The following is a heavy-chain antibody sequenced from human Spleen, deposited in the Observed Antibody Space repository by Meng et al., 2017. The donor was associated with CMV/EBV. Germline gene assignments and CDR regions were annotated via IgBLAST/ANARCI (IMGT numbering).Heavy chain of an antibody. Sequence: SGYTFKNYASIWVRQVPGQGFEWLGWINTSNDKTKYAQKFQDRVTMTTDTSTSTGYMELRSLTSDDTAVYYCARGGYTWNDVHPFDYWGQGTLVTVSS. D-gene: IGHD1-1*01. CDR3: ARGGYTWNDVHPFDY. CDR2: INTSNDKT. CDR1: GYTFKNYA. V-gene: IGHV1-18*01. J-gene: IGHJ4*02.